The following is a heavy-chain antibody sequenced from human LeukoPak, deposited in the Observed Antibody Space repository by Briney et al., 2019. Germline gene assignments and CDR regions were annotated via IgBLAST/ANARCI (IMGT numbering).Heavy chain of an antibody. V-gene: IGHV7-4-1*02. CDR2: INTITGNP. CDR3: AREVGTPPDY. Sequence: ASVKVSCKASGYTFKSHAIHWVRQAPGQGPEWMGWINTITGNPTYAQGFTGRFVFSLDTSVSTAYLQISSLKTEDTAVYYCAREVGTPPDYWGQGTLVTVSS. D-gene: IGHD2-21*02. J-gene: IGHJ4*02. CDR1: GYTFKSHA.